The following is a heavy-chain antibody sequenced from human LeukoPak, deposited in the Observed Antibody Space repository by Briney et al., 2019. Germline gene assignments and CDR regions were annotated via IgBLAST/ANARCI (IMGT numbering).Heavy chain of an antibody. V-gene: IGHV3-30*02. CDR3: ASKTGVYFDY. J-gene: IGHJ4*02. CDR1: GFTFSSYG. Sequence: VGSLRLSCAASGFTFSSYGMHWVRQAPGKGLEWVAFIRYDGSNKYYADSVKGRFTISRDNSKNTLYLQMNSLRAEDTAVYYCASKTGVYFDYWGQGTLVTVSS. D-gene: IGHD7-27*01. CDR2: IRYDGSNK.